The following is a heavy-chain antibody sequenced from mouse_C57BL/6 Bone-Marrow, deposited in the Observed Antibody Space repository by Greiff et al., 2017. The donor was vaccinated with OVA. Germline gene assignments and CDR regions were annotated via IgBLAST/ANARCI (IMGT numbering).Heavy chain of an antibody. CDR1: GYTFTSYG. D-gene: IGHD4-1*01. CDR3: GRSSSNWLFDY. J-gene: IGHJ2*01. CDR2: IYPRSGNT. Sequence: VQLQQSGAELARPGASVKLSCKASGYTFTSYGISWVKQRTGQGLEWIGEIYPRSGNTYYNEKFKGKATLTADKSSSTAYMELRSLTSEDSSVECCGRSSSNWLFDYWGQGTTLTVSS. V-gene: IGHV1-81*01.